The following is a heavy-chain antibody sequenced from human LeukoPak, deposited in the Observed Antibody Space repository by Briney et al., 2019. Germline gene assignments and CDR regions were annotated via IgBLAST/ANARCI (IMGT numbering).Heavy chain of an antibody. V-gene: IGHV4-38-2*02. CDR3: ARDEGYSSNKPVDY. Sequence: KPSETLSLTCTVSGYSISSGYYWGWIRQPPGKELEWIGSIYHSGSTYYNPSLKSRVTISVDTSKNQFSLKLSSVTAADTAVYYCARDEGYSSNKPVDYWGQGTLVTVSS. CDR1: GYSISSGYY. CDR2: IYHSGST. J-gene: IGHJ4*02. D-gene: IGHD5-12*01.